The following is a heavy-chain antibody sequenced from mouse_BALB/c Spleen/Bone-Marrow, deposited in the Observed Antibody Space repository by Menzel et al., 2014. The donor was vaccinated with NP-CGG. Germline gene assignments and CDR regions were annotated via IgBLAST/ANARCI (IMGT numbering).Heavy chain of an antibody. Sequence: VHLVESGPELVKPGASVKMSCKASGYTFTDYVISWVKQRTGQGLEWIGEIYPGSGCTYYNEKFKGKATLTADKSSNTAYMQLSSLTSEDSAVYFCGRAFAYWGQGTLVTVSA. V-gene: IGHV1-77*01. CDR2: IYPGSGCT. D-gene: IGHD3-3*01. CDR1: GYTFTDYV. CDR3: GRAFAY. J-gene: IGHJ3*01.